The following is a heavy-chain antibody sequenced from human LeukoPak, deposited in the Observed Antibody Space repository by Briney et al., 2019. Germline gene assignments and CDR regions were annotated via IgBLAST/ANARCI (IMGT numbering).Heavy chain of an antibody. Sequence: GGSLRLSCAASGFTFSSYAMRWVRQAPGKGLEWVAVISYDGSNKYYADSVKGRFTLSRDNYKNTLYLQMNSVRAEDTAEYYCACGLGRCVPPDYYYYGMDVWGKGTTVTVSS. CDR2: ISYDGSNK. V-gene: IGHV3-30*04. D-gene: IGHD3-10*01. CDR3: ACGLGRCVPPDYYYYGMDV. J-gene: IGHJ6*04. CDR1: GFTFSSYA.